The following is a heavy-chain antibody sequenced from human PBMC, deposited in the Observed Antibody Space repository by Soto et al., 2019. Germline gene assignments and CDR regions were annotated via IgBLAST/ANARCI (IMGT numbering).Heavy chain of an antibody. CDR3: ARDRMGATYYYYYGMDV. Sequence: PGGSLRLSCAASGFTFSSYWMSWVRQAPGKGLEWVANIKQDGSEKYYVDSVKGRFTISRDNAKNSLYLQMNSLRAEDTAVYYYARDRMGATYYYYYGMDVWGQGTTVTVSS. V-gene: IGHV3-7*04. CDR2: IKQDGSEK. J-gene: IGHJ6*02. CDR1: GFTFSSYW. D-gene: IGHD1-26*01.